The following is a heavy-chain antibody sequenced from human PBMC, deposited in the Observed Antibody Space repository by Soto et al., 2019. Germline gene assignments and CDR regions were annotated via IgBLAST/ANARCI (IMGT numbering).Heavy chain of an antibody. J-gene: IGHJ6*02. CDR2: INHSGST. CDR1: GGSFSGYY. V-gene: IGHV4-34*01. D-gene: IGHD3-3*01. Sequence: SETLSLTCAVYGGSFSGYYWSWIRQPPGKGLEWIGEINHSGSTNYNPSLKSRVTISVDTSKNQFSLKLSSVTAADTAVYYCAAGDLRTNYYYGMGVWGRRTTVTVSS. CDR3: AAGDLRTNYYYGMGV.